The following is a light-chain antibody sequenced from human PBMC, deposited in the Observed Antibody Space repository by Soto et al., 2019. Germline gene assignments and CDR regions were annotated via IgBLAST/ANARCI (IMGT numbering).Light chain of an antibody. J-gene: IGKJ2*01. CDR1: QRASSF. CDR2: DTS. Sequence: EVVLTQSPATLSLSPGERSTLSCMASQRASSFLAWYQQKPGQAPRFLTYDTSNRARGIPARFSGSGSGTDFTLNISNIEPEDFAVYYCQQHTPWPLYTFGHGTKLEIK. CDR3: QQHTPWPLYT. V-gene: IGKV3-11*01.